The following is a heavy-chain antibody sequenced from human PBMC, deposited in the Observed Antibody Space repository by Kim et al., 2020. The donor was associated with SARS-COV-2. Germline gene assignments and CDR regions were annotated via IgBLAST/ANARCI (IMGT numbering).Heavy chain of an antibody. Sequence: KYAQRFQGRVTITADESTSTASMELGSLRSEDTAVYYCARVSGYDLRFNDYWGQGTLVTVSS. D-gene: IGHD5-12*01. CDR3: ARVSGYDLRFNDY. V-gene: IGHV1-69*01. J-gene: IGHJ4*02.